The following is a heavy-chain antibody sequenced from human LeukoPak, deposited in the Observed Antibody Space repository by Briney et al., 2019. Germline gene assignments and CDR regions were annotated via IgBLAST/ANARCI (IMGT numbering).Heavy chain of an antibody. D-gene: IGHD5-12*01. CDR1: GFTFSSYS. Sequence: GGSLRLSCAASGFTFSSYSMNWVRQAPGKGLEWVSSISSSSSYIYYADSVKGRFTISRDNAKNSLYLQMNSLRAEDTAVYYCARSGIVATIDYWGQGTLVTVSS. V-gene: IGHV3-21*01. J-gene: IGHJ4*02. CDR2: ISSSSSYI. CDR3: ARSGIVATIDY.